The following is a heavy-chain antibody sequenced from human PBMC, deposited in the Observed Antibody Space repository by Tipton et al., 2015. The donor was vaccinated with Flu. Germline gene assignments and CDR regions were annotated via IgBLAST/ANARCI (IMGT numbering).Heavy chain of an antibody. CDR3: ARSTYYYGSGSSDY. J-gene: IGHJ4*02. CDR1: GYSIRSAYY. CDR2: IYHSGRT. D-gene: IGHD3-10*01. V-gene: IGHV4-38-2*01. Sequence: TLSLTCSVSGYSIRSAYYWGWVHRPPGKGLEWIGTIYHSGRTYYNPSLKSRVTISVDTAKNQFSQRLSSVTDADTAVYYCARSTYYYGSGSSDYWGQGTLVTVSS.